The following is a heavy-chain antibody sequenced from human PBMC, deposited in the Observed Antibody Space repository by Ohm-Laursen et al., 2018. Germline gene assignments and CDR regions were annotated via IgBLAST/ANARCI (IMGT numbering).Heavy chain of an antibody. V-gene: IGHV3-13*01. D-gene: IGHD1-26*01. J-gene: IGHJ6*02. CDR1: GFTLRSYN. Sequence: SLRLSCAASGFTLRSYNMHWVRQATGKGLEWVSGIGTAGDTYYAGSVKGRFTISRENAKNSLYLQMNSLRAGDTAVYYCAREGSSGTMDVWGQGTTVTVSS. CDR3: AREGSSGTMDV. CDR2: IGTAGDT.